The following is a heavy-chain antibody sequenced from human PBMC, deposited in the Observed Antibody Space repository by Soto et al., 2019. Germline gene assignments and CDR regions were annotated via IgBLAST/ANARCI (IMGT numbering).Heavy chain of an antibody. CDR3: ARKGFFDY. CDR1: GYSFDAHY. CDR2: INPFSGTT. V-gene: IGHV1-2*02. Sequence: ASVKVSCKASGYSFDAHYIHWVRQAPGQGLEWMGWINPFSGTTKLAQKFQGRVSVTRDTSISTAYVEMSSLRSDDTAIYYCARKGFFDYWGQGTWVTVS. J-gene: IGHJ4*02.